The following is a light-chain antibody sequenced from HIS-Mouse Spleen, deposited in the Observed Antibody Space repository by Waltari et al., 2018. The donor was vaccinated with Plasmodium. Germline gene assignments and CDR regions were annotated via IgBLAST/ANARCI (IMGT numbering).Light chain of an antibody. CDR2: EVS. CDR3: SSYAGSNNLV. J-gene: IGLJ2*01. Sequence: QSALTQPPSASGSPGQSVTISCTGPRSAVGGYNYVSWYQQHPGKAPKLMIYEVSKRPSGVPDRFSGSKSGNTASLTVSGLQAEDEADYYCSSYAGSNNLVFGGGTKLTVL. V-gene: IGLV2-8*01. CDR1: RSAVGGYNY.